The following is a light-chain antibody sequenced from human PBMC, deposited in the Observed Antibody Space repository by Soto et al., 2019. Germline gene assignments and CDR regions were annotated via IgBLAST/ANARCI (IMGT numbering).Light chain of an antibody. CDR3: QQYGSSPMFT. CDR1: QSVSSSY. CDR2: GAS. J-gene: IGKJ2*01. Sequence: DIVLTQSPGTLSLSPGERATLSCRASQSVSSSYLAWYQQKPGQAPRLLIHGASAMATGIPDRFSGSGSGTDFTLTISRLEPEEFAVYFCQQYGSSPMFTFGQGTKLEIK. V-gene: IGKV3-20*01.